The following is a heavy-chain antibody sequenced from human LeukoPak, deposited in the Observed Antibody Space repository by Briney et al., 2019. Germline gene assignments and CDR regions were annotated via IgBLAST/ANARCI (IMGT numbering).Heavy chain of an antibody. CDR2: IYTSGST. CDR3: ARQKNQLLDLYYYYYMDV. V-gene: IGHV4-4*09. CDR1: GGSISSYY. J-gene: IGHJ6*03. Sequence: SETLSLTCTVSGGSISSYYWSWIRQPSGKGLEWIGYIYTSGSTNYNPSLKSRVTISVDTSKNQFSLKLSSVTAADTAVYYCARQKNQLLDLYYYYYMDVWGKGTTVTVSS. D-gene: IGHD2-2*01.